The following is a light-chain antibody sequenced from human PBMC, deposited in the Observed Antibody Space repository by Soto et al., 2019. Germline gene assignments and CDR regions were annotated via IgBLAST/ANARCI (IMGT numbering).Light chain of an antibody. V-gene: IGKV3-11*01. Sequence: EIVLTQSPATLSLSLGERATISCRASQSVSSYLAWYQQKPGQAPRLLIYDAYNRATGIPARFSGSGSGTDFTLTISSLEPEDFAVYYCQQRSNWPPTWTFGQGAKVDNK. CDR3: QQRSNWPPTWT. CDR1: QSVSSY. CDR2: DAY. J-gene: IGKJ1*01.